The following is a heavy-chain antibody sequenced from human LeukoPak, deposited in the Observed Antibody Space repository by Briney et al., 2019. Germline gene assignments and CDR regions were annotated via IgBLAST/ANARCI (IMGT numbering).Heavy chain of an antibody. CDR2: IYYSGST. CDR3: ARDDNWDYFDY. D-gene: IGHD1-1*01. V-gene: IGHV4-39*07. CDR1: AASISRSNYY. J-gene: IGHJ4*02. Sequence: PSETLSLTCTVSAASISRSNYYWGWVRQPPGKGLEWIGSIYYSGSTYYNPSLKSRVTISVDTSKNQFSLKLSSVTAADTAVYYCARDDNWDYFDYWGQGTLVTVSS.